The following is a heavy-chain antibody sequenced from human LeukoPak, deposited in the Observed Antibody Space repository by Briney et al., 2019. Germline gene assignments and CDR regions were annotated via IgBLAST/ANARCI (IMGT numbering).Heavy chain of an antibody. CDR1: VFTFSSYG. CDR2: IWYDGSNK. Sequence: PGGSLRLSCAASVFTFSSYGMHWVRQAPGKGLEWVAVIWYDGSNKYYADSVKGRFTISRDNSKNTLYLQMNSLRAEDTAVYYCARAGRRIGDFQHWGQGTLVTVSS. CDR3: ARAGRRIGDFQH. J-gene: IGHJ1*01. V-gene: IGHV3-33*01. D-gene: IGHD3-16*01.